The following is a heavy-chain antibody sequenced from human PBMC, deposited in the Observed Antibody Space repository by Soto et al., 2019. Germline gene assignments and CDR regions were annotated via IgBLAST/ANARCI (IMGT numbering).Heavy chain of an antibody. V-gene: IGHV3-74*01. D-gene: IGHD3-3*01. CDR1: GFTFSTYY. CDR3: ARVMDYDFWSGYYTDDYYYYGMDV. Sequence: GGSLRLSCAASGFTFSTYYMHWVRQAPGKGLVWVSRINNDGSTTIYADSVKGRFTISRDNSKNTLYLQMNSLRAEDTAVYYCARVMDYDFWSGYYTDDYYYYGMDVWGQGTTVTVSS. J-gene: IGHJ6*02. CDR2: INNDGSTT.